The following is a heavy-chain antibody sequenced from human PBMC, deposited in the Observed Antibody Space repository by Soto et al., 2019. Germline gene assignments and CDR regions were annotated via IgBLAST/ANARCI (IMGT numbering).Heavy chain of an antibody. CDR2: ISGSGHGT. J-gene: IGHJ4*02. Sequence: EVKLLESGGGVVPPVGYARLSCITCGFMFDNYAMSWVRQSPGRGLGWVAAISGSGHGTVYTQSVQGRFIISRDKSKKTLFLQMNNLRDEDTAVYYCAKGRYFDTSGGCANYWGLGTLVSVSA. D-gene: IGHD3-22*01. V-gene: IGHV3-23*01. CDR3: AKGRYFDTSGGCANY. CDR1: GFMFDNYA.